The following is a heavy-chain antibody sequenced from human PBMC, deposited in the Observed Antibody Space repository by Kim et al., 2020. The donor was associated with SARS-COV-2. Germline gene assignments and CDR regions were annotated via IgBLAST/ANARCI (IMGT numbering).Heavy chain of an antibody. CDR3: ARSVYGDNY. D-gene: IGHD3-10*02. CDR2: INHDGSES. J-gene: IGHJ4*02. V-gene: IGHV3-7*01. CDR1: GFTFSRDW. Sequence: GGSLRLSCAASGFTFSRDWMTWVRQAPGKGLEWVADINHDGSESYYVDSVKGRFTISRDNAKNALYLQMNSLRAEDTAVYYCARSVYGDNYWGQGTLVSVSS.